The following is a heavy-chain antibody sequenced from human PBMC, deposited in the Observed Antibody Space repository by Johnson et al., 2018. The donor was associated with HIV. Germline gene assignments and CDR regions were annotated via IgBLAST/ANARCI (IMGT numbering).Heavy chain of an antibody. CDR3: ARDHRGPVNRRVQWLVPRGFEF. J-gene: IGHJ3*01. D-gene: IGHD6-19*01. CDR2: ISYDGSDK. CDR1: GFTFSSYA. Sequence: QVQLVESGGGVVQPGRSLRLSCAASGFTFSSYAMHWVRQAPAKGLQWVAVISYDGSDKDYADSVKGRFTISRDSSKNTLYLQMNSLRAEDTALYYCARDHRGPVNRRVQWLVPRGFEFWGQGTMVTVAS. V-gene: IGHV3-30*14.